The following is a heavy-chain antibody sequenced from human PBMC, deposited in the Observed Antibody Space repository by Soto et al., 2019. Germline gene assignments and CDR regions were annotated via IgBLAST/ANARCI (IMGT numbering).Heavy chain of an antibody. V-gene: IGHV4-59*01. J-gene: IGHJ6*02. CDR3: ARLVVVAANYYYGMDV. CDR1: GGSISSYY. Sequence: PSETLSLTCTVSGGSISSYYWSWIRQPPGKGLEWIGYIYYSGSTNYNPSLKSRVTISVDTSKNQFSLKLSSVTAADTAVYYCARLVVVAANYYYGMDVWGQGTTVTVS. D-gene: IGHD2-15*01. CDR2: IYYSGST.